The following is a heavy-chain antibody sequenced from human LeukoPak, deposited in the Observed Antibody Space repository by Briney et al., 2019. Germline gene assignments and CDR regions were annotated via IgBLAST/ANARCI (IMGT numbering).Heavy chain of an antibody. V-gene: IGHV4-39*07. CDR1: GGSISSGQHY. D-gene: IGHD5-18*01. Sequence: SETLSLTCTVSGGSISSGQHYWGWIRQPPGKDLEWIGTFFYGGSTYYNPSLKSRVTILVDTSKNQFSLKLTSVTAADTAVYYCARESKELWLPGGYYYYYMDVWGKGTTVTVSS. J-gene: IGHJ6*03. CDR2: FFYGGST. CDR3: ARESKELWLPGGYYYYYMDV.